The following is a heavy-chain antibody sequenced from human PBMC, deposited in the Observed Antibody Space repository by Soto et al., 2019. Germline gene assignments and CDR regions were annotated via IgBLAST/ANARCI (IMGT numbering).Heavy chain of an antibody. CDR2: VFSSGTT. CDR3: ARVGDSGYYWYFDY. D-gene: IGHD3-22*01. V-gene: IGHV4-4*07. CDR1: GDSITSYY. J-gene: IGHJ4*02. Sequence: SETLSLTCTVSGDSITSYYWTWIRQDAGKRLECIGRVFSSGTTNYNPSLKSRVTMSVDTSKNQLSLKLTSVTAADTAVYYCARVGDSGYYWYFDYWGQGALVTVSS.